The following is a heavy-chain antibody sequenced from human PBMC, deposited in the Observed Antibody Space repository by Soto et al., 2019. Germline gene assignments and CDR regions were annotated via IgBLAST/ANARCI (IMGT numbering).Heavy chain of an antibody. CDR3: AKDIIAAAGIYYYYYGMDV. D-gene: IGHD6-13*01. Sequence: GGSLRLSCAASGFTFSSYAMSWVRQAPGKGLEWVSAISGSGGSTYYADSVKGRFTISRDNSKNTLYLQMNSLRAEDTAVYYCAKDIIAAAGIYYYYYGMDVWGQGTTVTVYS. CDR2: ISGSGGST. V-gene: IGHV3-23*01. J-gene: IGHJ6*02. CDR1: GFTFSSYA.